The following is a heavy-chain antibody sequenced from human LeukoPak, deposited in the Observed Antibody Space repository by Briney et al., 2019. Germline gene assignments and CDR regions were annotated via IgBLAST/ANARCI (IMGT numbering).Heavy chain of an antibody. D-gene: IGHD4-23*01. Sequence: GGSLRLSCAASGFTFSNHEMNWVRQAPGKGPEWLSYISSSGGTIYYADSVKGRFTISRDNARNSLYLQMNSLRAEDTAVYYCARPYGGQGYWGQGTLVSVSS. CDR3: ARPYGGQGY. V-gene: IGHV3-48*03. CDR2: ISSSGGTI. CDR1: GFTFSNHE. J-gene: IGHJ4*02.